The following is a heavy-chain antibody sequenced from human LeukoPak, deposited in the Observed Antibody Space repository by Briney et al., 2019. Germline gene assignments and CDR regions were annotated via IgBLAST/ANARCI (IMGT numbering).Heavy chain of an antibody. V-gene: IGHV3-23*01. CDR3: AKEVLLWFGESGPDY. Sequence: GGSLRLSCAASGFTFSSYGMSWFRQAPGRGLEWISGISSSGESTDSADSVKGRFTISRDNSKNTLYLQMNSLRAEDTAVYYCAKEVLLWFGESGPDYWGQGTLVTVSS. D-gene: IGHD3-10*01. J-gene: IGHJ4*02. CDR2: ISSSGEST. CDR1: GFTFSSYG.